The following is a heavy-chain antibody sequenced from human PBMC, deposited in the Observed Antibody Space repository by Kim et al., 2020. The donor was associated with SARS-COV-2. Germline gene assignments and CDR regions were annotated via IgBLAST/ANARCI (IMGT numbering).Heavy chain of an antibody. CDR3: ARHPSITMIVIAWYFDL. CDR1: GGSISSSSYY. J-gene: IGHJ2*01. Sequence: SETLSLTCTVSGGSISSSSYYWGWIRQPPGKGLEWIGSIYYSGSTYYNPSLKSRVTISVDTSKNQFSLKLSSVTAADTAVYYCARHPSITMIVIAWYFDLWGRGPLVTVSS. CDR2: IYYSGST. D-gene: IGHD3-22*01. V-gene: IGHV4-39*01.